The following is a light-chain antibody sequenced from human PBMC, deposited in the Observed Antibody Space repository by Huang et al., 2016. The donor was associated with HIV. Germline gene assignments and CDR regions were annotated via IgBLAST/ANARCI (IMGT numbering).Light chain of an antibody. CDR1: QSVSSRY. CDR2: GAS. J-gene: IGKJ2*01. CDR3: QQYGTSPPYT. Sequence: EIVLTQSPGTLSLSPGERATLSCRASQSVSSRYLAWYQQKPGQAPRLRIFGASNRATAIPDRCSGSGSGTDFTLTISRLEPEDFAVYYCQQYGTSPPYTFGQGTKLEIK. V-gene: IGKV3-20*01.